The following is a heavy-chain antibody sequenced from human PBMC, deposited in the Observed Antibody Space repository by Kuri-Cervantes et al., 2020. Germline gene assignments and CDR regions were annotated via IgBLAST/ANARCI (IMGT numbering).Heavy chain of an antibody. CDR1: GFTFSSYS. D-gene: IGHD5-18*01. J-gene: IGHJ6*02. V-gene: IGHV3-48*01. CDR3: AKQITYSYGYDYGMDV. CDR2: ISSSRSTI. Sequence: GESLKISCAASGFTFSSYSMNWVRQAPGKGLEWVSYISSSRSTIYYADSVKGRFTISRDNSKNTLYLQMNSLRAEDTAVYYCAKQITYSYGYDYGMDVWGQGTTVTVSS.